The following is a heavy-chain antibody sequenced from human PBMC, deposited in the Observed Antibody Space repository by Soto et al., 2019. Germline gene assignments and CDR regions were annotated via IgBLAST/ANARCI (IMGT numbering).Heavy chain of an antibody. Sequence: PGGSLRLSCAASGFTFSSYSMNWVRQAPGKGLEWVSSISSSSSYIYYADSVKGRFTISRDNAKNSLYLQMNSLRAEDTAVYYCAIDQYQGNWFDPWGQGTLVTVSS. CDR2: ISSSSSYI. J-gene: IGHJ5*02. CDR3: AIDQYQGNWFDP. CDR1: GFTFSSYS. V-gene: IGHV3-21*01. D-gene: IGHD4-4*01.